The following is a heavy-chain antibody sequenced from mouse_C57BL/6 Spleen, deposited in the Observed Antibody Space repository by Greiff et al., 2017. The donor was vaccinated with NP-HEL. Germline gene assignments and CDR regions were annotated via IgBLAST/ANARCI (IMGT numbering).Heavy chain of an antibody. J-gene: IGHJ1*03. D-gene: IGHD2-1*01. CDR1: GYTFTSYW. CDR3: ARGGEGNYWYFDV. CDR2: IDPSDSYT. Sequence: VQLQQPGAELVRPGSSVKLSCKASGYTFTSYWMHWVKQRPGQGLEWIGEIDPSDSYTNYNQKFKGKSTLTVDKSSSTAYMQLSSLTSEDSAVYYCARGGEGNYWYFDVWGTGTTVTVSS. V-gene: IGHV1-69*01.